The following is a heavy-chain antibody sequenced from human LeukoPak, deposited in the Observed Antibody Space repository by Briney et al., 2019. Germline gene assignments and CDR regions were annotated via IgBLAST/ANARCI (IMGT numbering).Heavy chain of an antibody. J-gene: IGHJ4*02. CDR2: IIPILGIA. CDR3: ARVDSSGWLDY. D-gene: IGHD6-19*01. V-gene: IGHV1-69*04. CDR1: GGTFSSYA. Sequence: ASVKVSCKASGGTFSSYAISWVRQAPGQGLEWMGRIIPILGIANYAQKFQGRVTMTRDTSTSTVYMELSSLRSEDTAVYYCARVDSSGWLDYWGQGTLVTVSS.